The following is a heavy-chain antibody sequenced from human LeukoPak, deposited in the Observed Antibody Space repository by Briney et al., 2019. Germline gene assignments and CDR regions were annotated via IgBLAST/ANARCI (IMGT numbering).Heavy chain of an antibody. CDR2: ISSSGSTI. CDR3: ARVYSTIFGVVRNWFDP. Sequence: GGSLRLSCAASGFTFSSYEMNWVRQAPGKGLEWVSYISSSGSTIYYADSVKGRFTISRDNAKNSLYLQMNNLRAEDTAVYYCARVYSTIFGVVRNWFDPWGQGTLVTVSS. CDR1: GFTFSSYE. D-gene: IGHD3-3*01. V-gene: IGHV3-48*03. J-gene: IGHJ5*02.